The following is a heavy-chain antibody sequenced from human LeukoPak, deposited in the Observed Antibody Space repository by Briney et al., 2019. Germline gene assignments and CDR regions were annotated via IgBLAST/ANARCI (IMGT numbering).Heavy chain of an antibody. CDR3: ARVDRRSIAAAGPLAVAGHFDY. CDR2: ISYDGSNK. J-gene: IGHJ4*02. Sequence: GGSLRLSCAASGFTFSSYAMHWVRQAPGKGLEWVAVISYDGSNKYYADSVKGRFTISRDNSKNTLYLQMNSLRAEDTAVYYRARVDRRSIAAAGPLAVAGHFDYWGQGTLVTVSS. CDR1: GFTFSSYA. V-gene: IGHV3-30*04. D-gene: IGHD6-13*01.